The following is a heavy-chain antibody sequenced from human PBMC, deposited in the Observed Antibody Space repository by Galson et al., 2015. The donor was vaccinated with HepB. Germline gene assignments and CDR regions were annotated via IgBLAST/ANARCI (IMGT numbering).Heavy chain of an antibody. CDR2: IWYDGSKS. J-gene: IGHJ4*02. V-gene: IGHV3-33*01. CDR1: GFTFSTYG. Sequence: SLRLSCAASGFTFSTYGMHWVRQAPGKGLEWVAIIWYDGSKSYYADSVKGRFTISRDNSKNTLYLQMNSLRAEDTAVYFCARDFRTATLDYWGRGTLVTVSS. CDR3: ARDFRTATLDY.